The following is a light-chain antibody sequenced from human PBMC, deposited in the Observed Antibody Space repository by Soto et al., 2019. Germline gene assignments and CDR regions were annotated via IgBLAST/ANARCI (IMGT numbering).Light chain of an antibody. V-gene: IGLV2-14*01. CDR1: SGDIGSYNR. CDR3: SSYTNINTRACV. CDR2: EVT. Sequence: HSALTQPASVSGSPGQSITISCPGTSGDIGSYNRVSWYQQHPGKAPKLIIYEVTDRPSGVSNRFSGSKSGNTASLTISGLQAEDEAEYYCSSYTNINTRACVFGTGTKV. J-gene: IGLJ1*01.